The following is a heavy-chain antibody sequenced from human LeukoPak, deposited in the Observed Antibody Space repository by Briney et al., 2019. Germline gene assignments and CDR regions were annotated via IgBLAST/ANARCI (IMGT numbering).Heavy chain of an antibody. CDR2: IYSGGST. V-gene: IGHV3-53*01. Sequence: GGSLRLSCAASGFTVSSNYMSWVRQAPGKGLEWVSVIYSGGSTYYADSVKGRFTISRDNSKNTLYLQMNSLRAEDTAVYYCARETWLGGDYYDSSGYYSYYFDYWGQGTLVTVSS. CDR3: ARETWLGGDYYDSSGYYSYYFDY. D-gene: IGHD3-22*01. CDR1: GFTVSSNY. J-gene: IGHJ4*02.